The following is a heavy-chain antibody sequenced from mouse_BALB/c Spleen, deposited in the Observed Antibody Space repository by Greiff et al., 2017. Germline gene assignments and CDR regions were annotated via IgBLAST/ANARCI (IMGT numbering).Heavy chain of an antibody. V-gene: IGHV3-6*02. CDR3: ARGNYGSSYNYFDY. J-gene: IGHJ2*01. CDR2: ISYDGSN. Sequence: EVQVVESGPGLVKPSQSLSLTCSVTGYSITSGYYWNWIRQFPGNKLEWMGYISYDGSNNYNPSLKNRISITRDTSKNQFFLKLNSVTTEDTATYYCARGNYGSSYNYFDYWGQGTTLTVSS. CDR1: GYSITSGYY. D-gene: IGHD1-1*01.